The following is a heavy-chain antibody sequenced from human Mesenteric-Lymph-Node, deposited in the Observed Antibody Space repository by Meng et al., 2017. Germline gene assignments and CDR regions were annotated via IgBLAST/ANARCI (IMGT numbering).Heavy chain of an antibody. Sequence: QVQLQESGPGLVKPSGTLSLSCTVSGGSISSNNWWSWVRQPPGKGLEWSGEIHHSGSTSYKPSLKSRVTTSVDKSKNQFSLKLTSVTAADTAIYYCAKEKDGSLVYWGQGTLVTVSS. J-gene: IGHJ4*02. D-gene: IGHD3-16*02. CDR1: GGSISSNNW. CDR2: IHHSGST. V-gene: IGHV4-4*02. CDR3: AKEKDGSLVY.